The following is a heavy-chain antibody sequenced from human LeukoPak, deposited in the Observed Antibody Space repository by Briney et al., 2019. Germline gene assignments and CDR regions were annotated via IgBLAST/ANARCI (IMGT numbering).Heavy chain of an antibody. CDR3: ARGYAGNSFTP. Sequence: VASVKVSCKASGYTFTGYYMHWLRQAPGQGLEWMGWINPNSGGTNYAQKFQGRVTMTRDTSISTAYMELSRLTSDDTAVYYCARGYAGNSFTPWGQGTLVTVSS. D-gene: IGHD4-23*01. CDR1: GYTFTGYY. V-gene: IGHV1-2*02. CDR2: INPNSGGT. J-gene: IGHJ5*02.